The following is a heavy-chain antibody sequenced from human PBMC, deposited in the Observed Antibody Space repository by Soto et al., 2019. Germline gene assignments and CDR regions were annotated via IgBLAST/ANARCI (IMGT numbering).Heavy chain of an antibody. D-gene: IGHD3-9*01. CDR2: IFYSGST. CDR1: GGSISSSSYY. V-gene: IGHV4-39*07. CDR3: ARALILTGYYIHDAFDI. J-gene: IGHJ3*02. Sequence: PSETLSLTCTVSGGSISSSSYYWGWIRQPPGKGLEWIGSIFYSGSTYYNPSLKSRVTISVDTSKNQFSLKLSSVTAADTAVYYCARALILTGYYIHDAFDIWGQGTRVTVSS.